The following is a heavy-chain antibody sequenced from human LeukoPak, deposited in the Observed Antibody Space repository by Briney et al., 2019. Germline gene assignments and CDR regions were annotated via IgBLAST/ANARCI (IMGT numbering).Heavy chain of an antibody. V-gene: IGHV3-30-3*01. Sequence: GGSLRLSCAASGFTFSSYAMHWVCQAPGKGLEWVAVISYDGSNKYYADSVKGRFTISRDNSKNTLYLQMNSLRAEDTAVYYCARAENVRTEFDYWGQGTLVTVSS. CDR3: ARAENVRTEFDY. D-gene: IGHD1-1*01. J-gene: IGHJ4*02. CDR2: ISYDGSNK. CDR1: GFTFSSYA.